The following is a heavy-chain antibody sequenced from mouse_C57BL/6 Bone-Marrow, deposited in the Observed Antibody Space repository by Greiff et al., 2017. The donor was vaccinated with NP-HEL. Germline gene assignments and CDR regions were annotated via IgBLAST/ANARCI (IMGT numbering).Heavy chain of an antibody. CDR3: ASSCSTYLFAY. Sequence: QVQLQQPGAELVMPGASVKLSCKASGYTFTSYWMHWVKQRPGQGLEWIGEIDPSDSYTNYNQKFKGKSTLTVDKSSSTAYMQLSSLTSEDSAFYCCASSCSTYLFAYWGQGTLVTVSA. J-gene: IGHJ3*01. V-gene: IGHV1-69*01. CDR2: IDPSDSYT. D-gene: IGHD5-1*01. CDR1: GYTFTSYW.